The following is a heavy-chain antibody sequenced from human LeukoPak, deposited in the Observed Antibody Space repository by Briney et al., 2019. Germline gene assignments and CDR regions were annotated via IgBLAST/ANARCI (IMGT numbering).Heavy chain of an antibody. V-gene: IGHV1-69*05. D-gene: IGHD5-18*01. CDR3: ARATGRGYTYGAAAY. J-gene: IGHJ4*02. Sequence: ASVKVSCKSSGGILSSYVITWVRQAPGQGLEWMGGIHPTFGAPNYAQKFQGRVMITTDESTGTDYMELFSLTSEDTAVYYCARATGRGYTYGAAAYWGQGTPVTVSS. CDR1: GGILSSYV. CDR2: IHPTFGAP.